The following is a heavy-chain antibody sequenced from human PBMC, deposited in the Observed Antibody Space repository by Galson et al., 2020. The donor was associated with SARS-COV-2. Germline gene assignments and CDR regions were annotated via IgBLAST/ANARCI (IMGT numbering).Heavy chain of an antibody. D-gene: IGHD4-17*01. J-gene: IGHJ6*02. CDR3: ARDPPTTAGKSYYYYYYGMDV. CDR2: INPNSGGP. CDR1: GYTLTELS. V-gene: IGHV1-2*02. Sequence: ASVKVSCKVSGYTLTELSMHWVRQAPGQGLEWMGWINPNSGGPNYAQKFQGRVTMTRDTSISTAYMELSRLRSDDTAVYYCARDPPTTAGKSYYYYYYGMDVWGQGTTVTVSS.